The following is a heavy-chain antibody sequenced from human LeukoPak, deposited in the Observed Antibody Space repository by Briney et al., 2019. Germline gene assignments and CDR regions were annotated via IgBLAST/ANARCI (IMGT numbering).Heavy chain of an antibody. CDR2: IYYSGST. V-gene: IGHV4-59*08. D-gene: IGHD5-24*01. CDR1: GGSISSYY. Sequence: PSETLSLTCTVSGGSISSYYWSWIRQPSGKGLEWIGYIYYSGSTNYNPSLKSRVTISVDTSKNQFSLKLSSVTAADTAVYYCARRSRERWLPTWEAVNAFDIWGQGTMVTVSS. CDR3: ARRSRERWLPTWEAVNAFDI. J-gene: IGHJ3*02.